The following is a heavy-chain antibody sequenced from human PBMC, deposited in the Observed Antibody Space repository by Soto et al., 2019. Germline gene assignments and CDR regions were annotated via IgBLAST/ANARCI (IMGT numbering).Heavy chain of an antibody. CDR2: IYHSGST. D-gene: IGHD2-21*02. CDR3: ARTDVVVTAILSFFDY. CDR1: GYSISSGYY. Sequence: KPSETLSLTCAVSGYSISSGYYWGWIRQPPGKGLEWIGSIYHSGSTYYNPSLKSRVTISVDTSKNQFSLKLSSVTAADTAVYYCARTDVVVTAILSFFDYWGQGTLVTVSS. V-gene: IGHV4-38-2*01. J-gene: IGHJ4*02.